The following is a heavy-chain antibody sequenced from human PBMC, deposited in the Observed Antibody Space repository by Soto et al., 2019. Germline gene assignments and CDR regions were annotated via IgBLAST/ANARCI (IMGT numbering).Heavy chain of an antibody. V-gene: IGHV4-30-4*01. Sequence: SETLSLTCTVSGASISSGDYYWSWIRQPPGKGLEWIGYIYYSGSTYYNPSLKSRVTISVDTSKNQFSLKLTSVTAADTAVYYCARELLINTWFDPWGQGTLVTVSS. D-gene: IGHD2-8*01. J-gene: IGHJ5*02. CDR3: ARELLINTWFDP. CDR1: GASISSGDYY. CDR2: IYYSGST.